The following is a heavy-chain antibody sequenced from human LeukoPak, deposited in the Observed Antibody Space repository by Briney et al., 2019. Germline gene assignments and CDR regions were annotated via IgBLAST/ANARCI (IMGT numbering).Heavy chain of an antibody. D-gene: IGHD3-22*01. CDR2: IKQDGSEK. V-gene: IGHV3-7*01. Sequence: PGGSLRLSCAASGFTFSSYWMSWVRQAPGKGLEWVANIKQDGSEKYYVDSVKGRFTISRDNAKNSLYLQMNSLRAEDTAVYYCARLNYDSSGYYAFGYWGQGTLVTVSS. CDR3: ARLNYDSSGYYAFGY. J-gene: IGHJ4*02. CDR1: GFTFSSYW.